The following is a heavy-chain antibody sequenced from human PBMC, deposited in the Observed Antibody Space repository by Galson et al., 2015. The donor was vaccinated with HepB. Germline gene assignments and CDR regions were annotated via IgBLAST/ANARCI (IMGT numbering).Heavy chain of an antibody. CDR3: ARAEEGSGAFDI. Sequence: CAASGFTFSSYGMHWVRQAPGKGLEWVAVIWYDGSNKYYADSVKGRFTISRDNSKNTLYLQMNSLRAEDTAVYYCARAEEGSGAFDIWGQGTMVTVSS. CDR2: IWYDGSNK. D-gene: IGHD3-10*01. J-gene: IGHJ3*02. CDR1: GFTFSSYG. V-gene: IGHV3-33*01.